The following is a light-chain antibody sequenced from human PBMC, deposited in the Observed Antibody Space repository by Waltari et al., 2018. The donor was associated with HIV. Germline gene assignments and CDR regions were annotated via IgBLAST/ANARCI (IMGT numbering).Light chain of an antibody. J-gene: IGLJ1*01. V-gene: IGLV3-25*03. CDR1: ALPKQY. Sequence: SYELTQPPSVSVSTGQTARITCSGDALPKQYAYWYQQKPGPAPILVIANDIERPSGIPERFAGSSSGTTVTLTISGVQAEAEADSYCQSSDSSDTFVFGSGTKVTVL. CDR3: QSSDSSDTFV. CDR2: NDI.